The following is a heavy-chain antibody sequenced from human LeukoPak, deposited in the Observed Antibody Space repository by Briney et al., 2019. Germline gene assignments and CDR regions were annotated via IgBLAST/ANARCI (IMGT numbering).Heavy chain of an antibody. Sequence: ASVKVSCKASGYTFTGYYMHWVRQAPGQGLEWMGWINPNSGGTNYAQKFQGRVTMTRDTSISTAYMELSRLRSDDTAVYYCAREALRGYGYGFRRNGFDYWGQGTLVTVSS. V-gene: IGHV1-2*02. CDR3: AREALRGYGYGFRRNGFDY. J-gene: IGHJ4*02. CDR1: GYTFTGYY. CDR2: INPNSGGT. D-gene: IGHD5-18*01.